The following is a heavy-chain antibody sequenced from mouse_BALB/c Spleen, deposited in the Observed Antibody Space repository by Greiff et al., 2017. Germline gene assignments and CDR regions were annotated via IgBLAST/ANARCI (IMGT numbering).Heavy chain of an antibody. CDR1: GYTFTSYW. CDR2: INPSTGYT. V-gene: IGHV1-7*01. J-gene: IGHJ3*01. CDR3: ARFGNYEAY. D-gene: IGHD2-1*01. Sequence: QVQLQQSGAELAKPGASVKMSCKASGYTFTSYWMHWVKQRPGQGLEWIGYINPSTGYTEYNQKFKAKATLTAEKSSSTAYMQLSSLTSEDSAVYYCARFGNYEAYWGQGTLVTVSA.